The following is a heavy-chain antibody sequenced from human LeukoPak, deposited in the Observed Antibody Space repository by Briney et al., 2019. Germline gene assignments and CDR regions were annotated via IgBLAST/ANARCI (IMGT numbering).Heavy chain of an antibody. Sequence: GGSLRLFCAASGFTLSSYEMDCVRRAPGKGLEWVSYISSGGRTKYYADSVRGRLTTSRDNAKSSLSLQMDSLRAEDTAVYYCATGGDRWELPIIWGQGTMVIVSS. J-gene: IGHJ3*02. CDR2: ISSGGRTK. CDR3: ATGGDRWELPII. D-gene: IGHD1-26*01. V-gene: IGHV3-48*03. CDR1: GFTLSSYE.